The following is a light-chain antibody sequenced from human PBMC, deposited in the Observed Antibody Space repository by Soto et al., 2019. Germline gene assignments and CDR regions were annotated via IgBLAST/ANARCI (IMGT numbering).Light chain of an antibody. CDR2: WAS. V-gene: IGKV4-1*01. Sequence: DTVMTQSPDSLTVSLGERATINCKSSQSVLYSATNQNYLAWYQQKPGQPPKLLIYWASTRESGVPDRFSGSGSGTDFPLTISSLQAEDVAVYYCQQYYSTPLTFGGGTKVEIK. CDR1: QSVLYSATNQNY. CDR3: QQYYSTPLT. J-gene: IGKJ4*01.